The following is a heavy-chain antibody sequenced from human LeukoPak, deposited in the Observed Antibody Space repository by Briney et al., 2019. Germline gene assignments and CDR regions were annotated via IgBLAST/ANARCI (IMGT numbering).Heavy chain of an antibody. CDR1: GFTFSTYA. J-gene: IGHJ4*02. D-gene: IGHD3-9*01. Sequence: PGGSLRLPCAASGFTFSTYAMTWVRQAPGKGLEWVSTISGSGGSTYYADSVKGRFTISRDNSKNTVHLQMNSLRAEDTAVYYCATATYDILTGSRRAYFDYWGQGTLVTVSS. V-gene: IGHV3-23*01. CDR2: ISGSGGST. CDR3: ATATYDILTGSRRAYFDY.